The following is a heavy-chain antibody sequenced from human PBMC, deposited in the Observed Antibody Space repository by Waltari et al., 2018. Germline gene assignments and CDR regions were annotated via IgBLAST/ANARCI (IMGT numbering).Heavy chain of an antibody. J-gene: IGHJ4*02. Sequence: QVQLQESGPGLVKPSQTLSLTCTVSGGSIRRGGSYWSWIRQHPGKGREWIGYNCDSGSTDDSPSRKSRVTIAVDRSKNQFSLKLSSVTAAETAVYYCATTVDTAMVGPYFDYWGQGTLVTVSS. CDR2: NCDSGST. D-gene: IGHD5-18*01. V-gene: IGHV4-31*09. CDR3: ATTVDTAMVGPYFDY. CDR1: GGSIRRGGSY.